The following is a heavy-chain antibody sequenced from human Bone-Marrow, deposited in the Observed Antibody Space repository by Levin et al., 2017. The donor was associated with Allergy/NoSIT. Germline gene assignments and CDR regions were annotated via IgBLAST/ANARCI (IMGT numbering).Heavy chain of an antibody. D-gene: IGHD5-12*01. V-gene: IGHV5-51*01. CDR2: IYPGDSDT. Sequence: PGGSLRLSCKGSGYSFTNYWIGWVRQMPGKGLEWMGIIYPGDSDTRYSPSFQGQVTISADKSISTAYLQWSSLKASDTAMYYCARVDSGYDWLWWFDSWGQGTLVTVSS. CDR1: GYSFTNYW. J-gene: IGHJ5*01. CDR3: ARVDSGYDWLWWFDS.